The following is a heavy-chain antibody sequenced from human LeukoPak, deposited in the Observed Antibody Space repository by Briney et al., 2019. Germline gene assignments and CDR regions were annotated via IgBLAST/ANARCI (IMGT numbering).Heavy chain of an antibody. J-gene: IGHJ3*02. Sequence: PGGSLRLSCAASGFTFSSYGMSWVRQAPGKGLEWVSTISGSGGSTYYADSVKGRLTISRDNSKNTLYLQMNSLRAEDTAVYYCARAQKPHSSLDAFDIWGQGTMVTVSS. CDR1: GFTFSSYG. CDR3: ARAQKPHSSLDAFDI. V-gene: IGHV3-23*01. D-gene: IGHD1-14*01. CDR2: ISGSGGST.